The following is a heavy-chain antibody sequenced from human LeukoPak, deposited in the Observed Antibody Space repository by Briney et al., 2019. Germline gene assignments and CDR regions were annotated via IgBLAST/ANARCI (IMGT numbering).Heavy chain of an antibody. V-gene: IGHV3-21*01. Sequence: GGSLRLSCAASGFTFSNAWMSWVRQAPGKGLEWVSSISSSSSYIYYADSVKGRFTISRDNAKNSLYLQMNSPRAEDTAVYYCARARGSSGYYSGSDAFDIWGQGTMVTVSS. CDR1: GFTFSNAW. CDR3: ARARGSSGYYSGSDAFDI. D-gene: IGHD3-22*01. CDR2: ISSSSSYI. J-gene: IGHJ3*02.